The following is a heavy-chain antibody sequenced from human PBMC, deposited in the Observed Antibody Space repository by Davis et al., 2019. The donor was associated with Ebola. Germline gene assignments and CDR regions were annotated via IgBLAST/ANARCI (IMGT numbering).Heavy chain of an antibody. J-gene: IGHJ4*02. CDR1: GFSLRTRGVA. CDR2: IYWDDDK. CDR3: ALGTFDY. D-gene: IGHD1-26*01. Sequence: SGPTLVKPTQTLTLTCTFSGFSLRTRGVAVGWIRQPPGKALEWLALIYWDDDKRYSLALKSRLTITKDTSKNQVVLTMTNMDPVDTATYYCALGTFDYWGQGILVTVSS. V-gene: IGHV2-5*02.